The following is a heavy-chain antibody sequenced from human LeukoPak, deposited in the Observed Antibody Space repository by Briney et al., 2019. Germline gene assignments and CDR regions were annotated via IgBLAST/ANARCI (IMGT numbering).Heavy chain of an antibody. J-gene: IGHJ4*02. Sequence: SETLSLTCTVSGGSISSSSYYWGWIRQPPGKGLEWIGNIFYSGSTYYNPSLKSRVIISVDTSKNQFSLKLSSVTAADTAVYYCVKEDISGYCHYWGQGTLVTVSS. CDR2: IFYSGST. CDR3: VKEDISGYCHY. D-gene: IGHD3-22*01. V-gene: IGHV4-39*07. CDR1: GGSISSSSYY.